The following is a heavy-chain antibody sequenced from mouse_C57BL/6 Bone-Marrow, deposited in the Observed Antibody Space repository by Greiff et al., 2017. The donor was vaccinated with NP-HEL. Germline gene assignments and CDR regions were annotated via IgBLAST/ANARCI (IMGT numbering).Heavy chain of an antibody. D-gene: IGHD2-1*01. CDR2: IDPENGDT. CDR1: GFNIKDDY. CDR3: TFYGNYDAMDY. Sequence: VQLQQSGAELVRPGASVKLSCTASGFNIKDDYMHWVKQRPEQGLEWLGWIDPENGDTEYASKFQGKATITADTSANTAYLQLSSLTSEDTAVYYCTFYGNYDAMDYWGQGTSVTVSS. J-gene: IGHJ4*01. V-gene: IGHV14-4*01.